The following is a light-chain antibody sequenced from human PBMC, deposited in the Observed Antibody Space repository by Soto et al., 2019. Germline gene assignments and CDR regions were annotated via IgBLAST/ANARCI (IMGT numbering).Light chain of an antibody. CDR1: QNIGTW. CDR2: DVS. CDR3: QHCAVSSWT. V-gene: IGKV1-5*01. Sequence: DIQMTQSPSILSASVGDRVTITCRASQNIGTWLAWYQQKPGRAPKLLIFDVSSLQSGVPSRFSGSGSGTEFTLTISSLQPDDSATYTCQHCAVSSWTFGQGTKVEIK. J-gene: IGKJ1*01.